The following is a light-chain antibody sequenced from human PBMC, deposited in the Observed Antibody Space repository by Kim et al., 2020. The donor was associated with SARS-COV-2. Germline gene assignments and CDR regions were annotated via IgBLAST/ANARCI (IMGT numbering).Light chain of an antibody. J-gene: IGKJ1*01. CDR1: QAVGTR. CDR2: SAS. Sequence: SPRETATLSCRASQAVGTRLAWFQQRPGPAPRLLIYSASTGVVGFPARFSGSGSGTDFTLTISSLQSEDFAVYYCQPYHNWLTWTFGQGTKVDIK. CDR3: QPYHNWLTWT. V-gene: IGKV3-15*01.